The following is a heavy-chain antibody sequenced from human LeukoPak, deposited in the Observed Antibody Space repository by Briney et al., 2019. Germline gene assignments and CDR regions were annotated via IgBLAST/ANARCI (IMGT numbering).Heavy chain of an antibody. CDR3: AKEIWGVPLTLDY. CDR2: LTASGGST. D-gene: IGHD3-10*01. V-gene: IGHV3-23*01. Sequence: PGGSLRLSCVDSGFTFSSYAMSWVRQAPGKGLEWVSALTASGGSTYYADSVKGRFTISRDNSKNMLYLQVNSLRAEDTAVYYCAKEIWGVPLTLDYWGQGILVTVSS. J-gene: IGHJ4*02. CDR1: GFTFSSYA.